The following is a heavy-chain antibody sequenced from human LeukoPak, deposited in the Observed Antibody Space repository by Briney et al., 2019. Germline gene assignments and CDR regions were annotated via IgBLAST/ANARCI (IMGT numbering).Heavy chain of an antibody. Sequence: PGGSLRLSCAASGFTFSSYETNWVRQAPGKGLEWVSYISSSGSTIYYADSVKGRFTISRDNAKNSLYLQMNSLRAEDTAVYYCARALWGARSFDYWGQGTLVTVSS. CDR3: ARALWGARSFDY. V-gene: IGHV3-48*03. CDR1: GFTFSSYE. J-gene: IGHJ4*02. D-gene: IGHD7-27*01. CDR2: ISSSGSTI.